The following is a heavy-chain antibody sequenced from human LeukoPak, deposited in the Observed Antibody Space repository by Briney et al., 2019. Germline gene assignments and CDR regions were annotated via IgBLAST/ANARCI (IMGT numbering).Heavy chain of an antibody. CDR2: IYYSGST. Sequence: PSETLSLTCTVSGGSISSYYWSWIRQPPGKGLEWIGYIYYSGSTNYKPSLKSRVTISVDTSKNQFSLKLSSVTAADTAVYYCARDRDYDFWSGSRDAFDIWGQGTMVTASS. CDR3: ARDRDYDFWSGSRDAFDI. D-gene: IGHD3-3*01. V-gene: IGHV4-59*01. CDR1: GGSISSYY. J-gene: IGHJ3*02.